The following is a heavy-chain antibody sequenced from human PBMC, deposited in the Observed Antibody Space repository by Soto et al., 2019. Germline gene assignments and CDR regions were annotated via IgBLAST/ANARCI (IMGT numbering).Heavy chain of an antibody. CDR2: IYYSGST. J-gene: IGHJ5*02. CDR3: ARVSDTAMGYNWFDP. CDR1: GGSISSYY. V-gene: IGHV4-59*07. D-gene: IGHD5-18*01. Sequence: SDTLSLTSTVSGGSISSYYWSWIRQPPGKGLEWIGYIYYSGSTNYNPSFKIRVTISVDTSKNQFSLKLSSVTAAETAVYYCARVSDTAMGYNWFDPWGQGTLVTVSS.